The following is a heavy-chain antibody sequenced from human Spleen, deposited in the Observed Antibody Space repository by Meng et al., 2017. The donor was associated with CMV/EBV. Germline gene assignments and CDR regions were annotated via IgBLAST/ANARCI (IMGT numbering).Heavy chain of an antibody. CDR3: ARDEYEWELLYAFDI. CDR1: GFTFSSYR. V-gene: IGHV3-23*01. Sequence: GGSPRLSCSAFGFTFSSYRMSWVRQAPGMGPEWISAISVSGDRTSYADSVKGRFTISRDNSKNTLYLQMNSLRAEDTAVYYCARDEYEWELLYAFDIWGQGTMVTVSS. D-gene: IGHD1-26*01. J-gene: IGHJ3*02. CDR2: ISVSGDRT.